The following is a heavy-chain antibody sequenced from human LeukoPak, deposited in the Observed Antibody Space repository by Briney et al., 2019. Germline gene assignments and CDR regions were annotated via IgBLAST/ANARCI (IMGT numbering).Heavy chain of an antibody. Sequence: ASVKVSCKASGYTFTGYYMHWVRQAPGQGLEWMGWMNPNSGNTGYAQKFQGRVTITRNTSISTAYMELSSLRSEDMAVYYCAREAGYSSSWYFGGNYYYYMDVWGKGTTVTVSS. D-gene: IGHD6-13*01. CDR2: MNPNSGNT. J-gene: IGHJ6*03. CDR1: GYTFTGYY. CDR3: AREAGYSSSWYFGGNYYYYMDV. V-gene: IGHV1-8*03.